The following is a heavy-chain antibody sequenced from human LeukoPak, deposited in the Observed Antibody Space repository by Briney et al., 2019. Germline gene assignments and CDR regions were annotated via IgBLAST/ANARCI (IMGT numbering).Heavy chain of an antibody. CDR1: GYTFTSNY. D-gene: IGHD2-2*01. V-gene: IGHV1-2*02. CDR3: ARDYCSSTSCLFDY. Sequence: ASVKVSCKASGYTFTSNYIHWVRQAPGQGLEWMGMIYPRDGSTSYAQKFQGRVTMTRDTSISTAYMELSRLRSDDTAVYYCARDYCSSTSCLFDYWGQGTLVTVSS. CDR2: IYPRDGST. J-gene: IGHJ4*02.